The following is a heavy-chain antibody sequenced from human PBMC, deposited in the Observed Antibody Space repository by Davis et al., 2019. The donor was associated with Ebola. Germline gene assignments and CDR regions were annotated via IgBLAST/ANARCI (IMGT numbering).Heavy chain of an antibody. CDR2: IYYSGST. J-gene: IGHJ5*02. D-gene: IGHD6-13*01. Sequence: SETLSLTCTVSGGSISSGGYYWSWTRQPPGKGLEWTGYIYYSGSTNYNPSLKSRVTISVDTSKNQFSLTLSSVTAADTAMYYCARRGTSSWYAGWFDPWGQGTLVTVSS. CDR3: ARRGTSSWYAGWFDP. CDR1: GGSISSGGYY. V-gene: IGHV4-61*08.